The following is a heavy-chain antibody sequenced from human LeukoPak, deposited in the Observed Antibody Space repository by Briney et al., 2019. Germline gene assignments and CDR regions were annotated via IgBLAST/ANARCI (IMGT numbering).Heavy chain of an antibody. D-gene: IGHD1-26*01. CDR1: GFTFSDYY. Sequence: GGSLRLSCAASGFTFSDYYMSWIRQAPGKGLEWVSYISSSGSTIYYADSVKGRFTISRDNAKNSLYLQMNSLRAEDTAVYYCARDSATTYPFSYYMDVWGKGTTVTVSS. CDR3: ARDSATTYPFSYYMDV. V-gene: IGHV3-11*04. J-gene: IGHJ6*03. CDR2: ISSSGSTI.